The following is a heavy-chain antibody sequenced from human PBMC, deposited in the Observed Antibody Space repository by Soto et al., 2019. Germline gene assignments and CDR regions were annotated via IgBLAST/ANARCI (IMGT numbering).Heavy chain of an antibody. V-gene: IGHV2-5*02. J-gene: IGHJ4*02. CDR3: ARRQRMAVAGVRPYYFDY. CDR1: GFSLSTSGVG. Sequence: QITLKESGPTLVKPTQTLTLTCTFSGFSLSTSGVGVGWIRQPPGKALEWLALIYWDDDKRYSPSLNSRLTITKDTSKNQVVLTMTNMDPVDTGTYYCARRQRMAVAGVRPYYFDYWGQGTLVTVSS. D-gene: IGHD6-19*01. CDR2: IYWDDDK.